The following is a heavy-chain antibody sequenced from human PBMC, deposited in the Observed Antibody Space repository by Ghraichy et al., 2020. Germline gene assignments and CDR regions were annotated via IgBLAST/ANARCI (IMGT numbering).Heavy chain of an antibody. CDR1: GGSFSGYY. Sequence: SQTLSLTCAVYGGSFSGYYWSWIRQPPGKGLEWIGEINHSGSTNYNPSLKSRVTISVDTSKNQFSLKLSSVTAADTAVYYCARVVLNYYYYGMDVWGQGTTVTVSS. J-gene: IGHJ6*02. V-gene: IGHV4-34*01. D-gene: IGHD3-16*02. CDR2: INHSGST. CDR3: ARVVLNYYYYGMDV.